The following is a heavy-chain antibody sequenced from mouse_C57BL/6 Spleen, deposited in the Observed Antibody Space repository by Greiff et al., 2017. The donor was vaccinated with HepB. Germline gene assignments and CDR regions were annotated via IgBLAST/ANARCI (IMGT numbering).Heavy chain of an antibody. CDR2: ISSGSSTI. CDR3: ARPDYYGSSYAMDY. D-gene: IGHD1-1*01. J-gene: IGHJ4*01. Sequence: EVKVVESGGGLVKPGGSLKLSCAASGFTFSDYGMHWVRQAPEKGLEWVAYISSGSSTIYYAETVKGRFTISRDNAKNTLFLQMTSLRSEDTAMYYCARPDYYGSSYAMDYWGQGTSVTVSS. V-gene: IGHV5-17*01. CDR1: GFTFSDYG.